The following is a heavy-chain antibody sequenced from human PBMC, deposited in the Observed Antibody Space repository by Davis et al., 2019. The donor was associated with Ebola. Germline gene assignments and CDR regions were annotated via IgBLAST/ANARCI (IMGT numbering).Heavy chain of an antibody. Sequence: PSATLSLTSTVSGGPASVHYWNWFRHHPGKGLAWIGFISGSGRTSYNPSLKSRVTISADTSKNQFSLNLNSVSAADTAVYFCARFGEGAYWGQGTLVTVSS. D-gene: IGHD2-21*01. V-gene: IGHV4-59*02. CDR1: GGPASVHY. CDR3: ARFGEGAY. J-gene: IGHJ4*02. CDR2: ISGSGRT.